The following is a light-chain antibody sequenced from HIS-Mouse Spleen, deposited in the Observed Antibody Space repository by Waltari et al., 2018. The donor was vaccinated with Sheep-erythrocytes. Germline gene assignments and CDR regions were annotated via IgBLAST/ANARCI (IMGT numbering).Light chain of an antibody. CDR2: DVS. CDR3: CSYAGSYTFWV. CDR1: SSDAGGYNY. V-gene: IGLV2-11*01. J-gene: IGLJ3*02. Sequence: QSALTQPRSVSGSPGQSVTISCTGTSSDAGGYNYVSCYQHHPGKAPKLMIYDVSKRPSGVPDRFSGSKSGNTASLTISGLQAEDEADYYCCSYAGSYTFWVFGGGTRLTVL.